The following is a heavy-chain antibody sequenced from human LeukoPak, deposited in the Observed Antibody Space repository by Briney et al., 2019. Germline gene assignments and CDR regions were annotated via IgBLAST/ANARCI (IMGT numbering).Heavy chain of an antibody. CDR1: RGAITFYY. CDR3: ARSIGTGTVAAFDI. J-gene: IGHJ3*02. CDR2: VFYSGDT. V-gene: IGHV4-59*01. Sequence: PSETLSLTCTVSRGAITFYYWNWIRQPPGKGLEWIGYVFYSGDTNYNPSLKSRVTISVDTSKNQFSLKLSSVNAADTGVYYCARSIGTGTVAAFDIWGQGTVVTVSS. D-gene: IGHD4-23*01.